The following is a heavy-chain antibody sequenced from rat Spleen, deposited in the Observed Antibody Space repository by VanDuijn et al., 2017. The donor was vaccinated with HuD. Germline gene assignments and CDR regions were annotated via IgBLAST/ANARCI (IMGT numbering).Heavy chain of an antibody. CDR3: VKDRDGGYVMDA. Sequence: EVQLVESDGGLVQPGRSLKLSCAASGFTFSDYYMAWVRQAPTKGLEWVATISYDGFNTYYPDSVKGRFTISRDNTENTVYLQMNSLRSEDTATYYCVKDRDGGYVMDAWGQGASVTVSS. J-gene: IGHJ4*01. V-gene: IGHV5-29*01. CDR2: ISYDGFNT. D-gene: IGHD1-11*01. CDR1: GFTFSDYY.